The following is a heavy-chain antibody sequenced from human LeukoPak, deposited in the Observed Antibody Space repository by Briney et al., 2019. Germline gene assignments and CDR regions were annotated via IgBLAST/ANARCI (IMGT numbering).Heavy chain of an antibody. D-gene: IGHD3-22*01. J-gene: IGHJ5*02. Sequence: GASVKVSCKASGGTFSSYAISWVRQAPGQGLEWMGGIIPIFGTANYAQKSQGRVTITTDESTSTAYMELSSLRSEDTAVYYCARDRGLRDYYDSSGHNWFDPWGQGTLVTVSS. CDR1: GGTFSSYA. CDR2: IIPIFGTA. V-gene: IGHV1-69*05. CDR3: ARDRGLRDYYDSSGHNWFDP.